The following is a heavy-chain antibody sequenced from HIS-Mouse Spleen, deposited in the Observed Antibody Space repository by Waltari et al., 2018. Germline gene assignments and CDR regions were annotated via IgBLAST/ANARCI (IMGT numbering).Heavy chain of an antibody. V-gene: IGHV4-38-2*02. CDR2: IYHSGST. Sequence: QVQLQESGQGLVKPSATLSLTCTVPGYSISSGYYWGWIRQPPGKGLEWIGSIYHSGSTYYNPSLKSRVTISVDTSKNQFSLKLSSVTAADTAVYYCASSEITIAAPSYYFDYWGQGTLVTVSS. CDR1: GYSISSGYY. CDR3: ASSEITIAAPSYYFDY. J-gene: IGHJ4*02. D-gene: IGHD6-6*01.